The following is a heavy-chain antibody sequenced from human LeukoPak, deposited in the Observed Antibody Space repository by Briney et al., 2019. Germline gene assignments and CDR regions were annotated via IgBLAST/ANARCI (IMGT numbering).Heavy chain of an antibody. CDR2: IYSDGST. Sequence: TGGSLRLSCAASGFTVSRNYVNWVRQAPGKGLEWVSLIYSDGSTYYADSVKGRFTISRDDSKNTLYLQMNSLRAEDTAVYYCARASGYDGQYYYYYMDVWGKGTTVTVSS. J-gene: IGHJ6*03. CDR3: ARASGYDGQYYYYYMDV. CDR1: GFTVSRNY. V-gene: IGHV3-53*01. D-gene: IGHD5-12*01.